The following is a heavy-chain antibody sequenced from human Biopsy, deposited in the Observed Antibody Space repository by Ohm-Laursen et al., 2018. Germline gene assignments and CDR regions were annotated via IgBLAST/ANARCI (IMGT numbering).Heavy chain of an antibody. CDR2: INPDNGGT. D-gene: IGHD3-16*01. CDR3: VRSRAGGATWGMDV. CDR1: GYTFTGYY. V-gene: IGHV1-2*02. J-gene: IGHJ6*02. Sequence: ASVKVSCKASGYTFTGYYLHWVRQAPGQGLEWMGWINPDNGGTIHAQKFQGRITVTRDTSISTAYVEVTSLRSDDTAVYYCVRSRAGGATWGMDVWGQGTTVTVSS.